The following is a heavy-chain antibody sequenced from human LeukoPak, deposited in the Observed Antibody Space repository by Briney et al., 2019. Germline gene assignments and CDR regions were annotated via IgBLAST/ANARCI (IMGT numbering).Heavy chain of an antibody. V-gene: IGHV4-59*01. J-gene: IGHJ4*02. D-gene: IGHD3-3*01. CDR3: ASSYDFWSGLFRR. Sequence: SETLSLTRTDSRGSISSYYWSWIRQTPGKGLGWVGYIYYSGSTNYSLSLKSRVTISVDTFKNQCSLTLSSVTAADTAVYYCASSYDFWSGLFRRWGQGTLVTVAS. CDR2: IYYSGST. CDR1: RGSISSYY.